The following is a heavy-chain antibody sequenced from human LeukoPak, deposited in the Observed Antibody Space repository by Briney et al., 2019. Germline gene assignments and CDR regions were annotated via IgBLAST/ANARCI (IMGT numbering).Heavy chain of an antibody. CDR3: ARLSTVTTSFDY. CDR1: GGSISSTNW. V-gene: IGHV4-4*02. D-gene: IGHD4-17*01. CDR2: IYHSGST. J-gene: IGHJ4*02. Sequence: PSETLSLTRAVSGGSISSTNWWSWVRQPPGKGLEWIGQIYHSGSTNYNPSLKSRVTMSVDTSKNQFSLKLSSVTAADTAVYYCARLSTVTTSFDYWGQGTLVTVSS.